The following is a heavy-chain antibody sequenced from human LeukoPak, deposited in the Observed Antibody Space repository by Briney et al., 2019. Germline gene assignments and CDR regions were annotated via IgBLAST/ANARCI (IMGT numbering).Heavy chain of an antibody. V-gene: IGHV3-21*01. Sequence: GGSLRLSCAASGFTFRSYSMNWARQAPGKGLEWVSSISSCGTYIYYADSVKGRFTISRDNAKNSLYLQMNSLRAEDTSVYYCALAIGRVVGTFDYWGQGTLVTVSS. CDR3: ALAIGRVVGTFDY. CDR1: GFTFRSYS. CDR2: ISSCGTYI. J-gene: IGHJ4*02. D-gene: IGHD3-22*01.